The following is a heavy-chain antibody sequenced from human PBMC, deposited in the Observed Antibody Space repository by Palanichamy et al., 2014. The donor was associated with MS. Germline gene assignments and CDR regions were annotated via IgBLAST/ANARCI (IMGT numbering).Heavy chain of an antibody. V-gene: IGHV3-23*04. CDR3: AKCITASGTCYFDY. D-gene: IGHD6-13*01. J-gene: IGHJ4*02. Sequence: EVQRGGGRGGRRWYSRGGSLRLSCAASGLTFSNYAMTWVRQAPGKGLEWVSSISGGGGGSTYYADSVKGRFTISRDNSKNTLYVQMNSLRAEDTALYYCAKCITASGTCYFDYWGQGTLVTVSS. CDR1: GLTFSNYA. CDR2: ISGGGGGST.